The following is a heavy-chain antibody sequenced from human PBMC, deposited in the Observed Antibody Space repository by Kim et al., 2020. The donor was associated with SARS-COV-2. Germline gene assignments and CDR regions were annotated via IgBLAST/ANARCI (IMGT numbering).Heavy chain of an antibody. CDR3: ARGHPHYYDSSGYGGRLGPYYFDN. J-gene: IGHJ4*02. CDR2: INHSGST. Sequence: SETLSLTCAVYGWSFSGYYWSWIRQPPGKGLEWIGEINHSGSTNYNPSLKSRVTISVDTSKNQFSLKLSSVTAADTAVYYCARGHPHYYDSSGYGGRLGPYYFDNWGQGTLVTVSS. CDR1: GWSFSGYY. V-gene: IGHV4-34*01. D-gene: IGHD3-22*01.